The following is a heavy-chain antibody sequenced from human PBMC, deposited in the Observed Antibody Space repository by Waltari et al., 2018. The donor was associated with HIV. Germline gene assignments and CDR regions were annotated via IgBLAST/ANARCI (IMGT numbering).Heavy chain of an antibody. CDR3: AKDLNRLTVAGAAVDY. D-gene: IGHD4-17*01. CDR2: ISWNGVSS. V-gene: IGHV3-43D*03. J-gene: IGHJ4*02. Sequence: DVQLAESGGVVVQPGGSLRLSCPASGFTFGDYAMHWVRQAPGKGLEWVSLISWNGVSSDYAGSVKGRFTIARDNSKKSLYLEMTSLRLEDTALYYCAKDLNRLTVAGAAVDYWGQGTLVNVSS. CDR1: GFTFGDYA.